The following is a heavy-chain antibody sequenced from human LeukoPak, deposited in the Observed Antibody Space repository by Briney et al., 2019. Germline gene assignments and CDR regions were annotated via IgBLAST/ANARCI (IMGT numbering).Heavy chain of an antibody. V-gene: IGHV3-30-3*01. CDR2: ISYDGSNK. D-gene: IGHD6-6*01. CDR1: GFTFSSYA. J-gene: IGHJ4*02. Sequence: PGGSLRLSCAASGFTFSSYAMHWVRQAPGKGLEWVAVISYDGSNKYYADSVKGRFTISRDNSKNTLYLQMNSLSAEDTAVYYCARPYSSSSEDYWGQGTLVTVSS. CDR3: ARPYSSSSEDY.